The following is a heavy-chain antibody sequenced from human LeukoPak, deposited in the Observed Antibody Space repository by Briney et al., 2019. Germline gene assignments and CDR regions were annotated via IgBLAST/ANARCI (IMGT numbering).Heavy chain of an antibody. CDR2: IYHSGST. CDR3: ARDRYYYDSSAWFDP. CDR1: GGSISSGGYS. Sequence: SQTLSLTCAVSGGSISSGGYSWSWIRQPPGKGREWIGYIYHSGSTYYNPSLRSRVTISVDRSKNQFSLKLSSVTAADTAVYYCARDRYYYDSSAWFDPWGQGTLVTVSS. D-gene: IGHD3-22*01. J-gene: IGHJ5*02. V-gene: IGHV4-30-2*01.